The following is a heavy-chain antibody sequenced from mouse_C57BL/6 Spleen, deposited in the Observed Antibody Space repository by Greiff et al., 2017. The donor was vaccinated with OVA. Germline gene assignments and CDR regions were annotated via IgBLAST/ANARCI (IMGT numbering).Heavy chain of an antibody. CDR1: GYAFTNYL. J-gene: IGHJ3*01. Sequence: QVQLQQSGAELVRPGTSVKVSCKASGYAFTNYLIEWVKQRPGQGLEWIGVINPGSGGTNYNEKFKGKATLTADKSSSTAYMQLSSLTSEDSAVYFCARESDGYSFAYWGQGTLVTVSA. CDR3: ARESDGYSFAY. V-gene: IGHV1-54*01. CDR2: INPGSGGT. D-gene: IGHD2-3*01.